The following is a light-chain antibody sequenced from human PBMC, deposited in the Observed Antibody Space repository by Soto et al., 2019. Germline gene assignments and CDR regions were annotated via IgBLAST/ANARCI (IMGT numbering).Light chain of an antibody. CDR3: QQLNSYPLT. CDR2: AAS. CDR1: QDISDY. Sequence: DIQLTQSPSFLSASVGDRVTITCRASQDISDYLAWYQQRPGKAPKLLIYAASTLQSGVPSRFSGSGSGTEFTLTISSLQPEDFVTDSCQQLNSYPLTFGGGTKVEIK. J-gene: IGKJ4*01. V-gene: IGKV1-9*01.